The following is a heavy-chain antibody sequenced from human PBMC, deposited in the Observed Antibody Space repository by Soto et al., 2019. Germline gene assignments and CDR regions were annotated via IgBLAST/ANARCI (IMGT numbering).Heavy chain of an antibody. V-gene: IGHV1-2*04. Sequence: PSVKVSCKASGYTFTGYYMHWVRQAPGQGLEWMGWINPNSGGTNYAQKFQGWVTMTRDTSISTAYMELSRLRSDDTAVYYCARELHPRGVGPSGEGPDDAFDIWGQGTMVTVSS. CDR2: INPNSGGT. J-gene: IGHJ3*02. D-gene: IGHD5-12*01. CDR3: ARELHPRGVGPSGEGPDDAFDI. CDR1: GYTFTGYY.